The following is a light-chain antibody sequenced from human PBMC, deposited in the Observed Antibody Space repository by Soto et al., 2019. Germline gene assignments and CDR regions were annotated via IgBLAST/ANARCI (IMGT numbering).Light chain of an antibody. Sequence: EIVLTQSPATLSLSPGERATLSCRASQSVSSYLAWYQQKPGQAPRLLIYDASNRATAIPARFSGSGSGTDFTLTISSLEPEDFAVYYCQQRSNWPPEITFGHGTRLEIK. V-gene: IGKV3-11*01. J-gene: IGKJ5*01. CDR3: QQRSNWPPEIT. CDR2: DAS. CDR1: QSVSSY.